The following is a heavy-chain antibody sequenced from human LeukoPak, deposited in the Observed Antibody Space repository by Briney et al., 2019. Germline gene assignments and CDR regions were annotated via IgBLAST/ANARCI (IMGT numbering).Heavy chain of an antibody. V-gene: IGHV1-2*02. CDR3: AASYDFRSGYYFDY. J-gene: IGHJ4*02. CDR1: GYTFTGYY. Sequence: ASVKVSCKASGYTFTGYYMHWVRQAPGQGPEWMGWINPNSGGTNYAQKFQGRVTMTRDTSISTAYMELSRLRSDDTAVYYCAASYDFRSGYYFDYWGQGTLVTVSS. D-gene: IGHD3-3*01. CDR2: INPNSGGT.